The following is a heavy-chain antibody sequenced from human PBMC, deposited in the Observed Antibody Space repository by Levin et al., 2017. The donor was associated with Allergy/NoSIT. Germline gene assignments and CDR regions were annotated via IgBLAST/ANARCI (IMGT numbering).Heavy chain of an antibody. D-gene: IGHD6-13*01. CDR3: ARRGLTAAGTGPNWFGP. V-gene: IGHV4-39*01. CDR2: VYSSGTT. Sequence: SQTLSLTCTVSGGSIGGTAYYWNWIRQPPGKGPEWIGDVYSSGTTHYNPSLRSRVTMSVDTSANVFSLTLNSVTASDTAVYYCARRGLTAAGTGPNWFGPWGQGILVTVSS. J-gene: IGHJ5*02. CDR1: GGSIGGTAYY.